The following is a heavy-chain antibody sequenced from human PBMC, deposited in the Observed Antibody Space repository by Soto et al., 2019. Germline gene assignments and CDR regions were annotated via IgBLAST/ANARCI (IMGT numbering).Heavy chain of an antibody. D-gene: IGHD3-10*01. V-gene: IGHV3-48*03. J-gene: IGHJ5*02. Sequence: PGGSLRLSCAASGFTFSSYEMNWVRQAPGKGLEWVSYISSSGSTIYYADSVKGRFTISRDNAKNSLYLQMNSLRAEDTAVYYCARGRVQWFGSPENWFDPWGQGTLVTVSS. CDR3: ARGRVQWFGSPENWFDP. CDR2: ISSSGSTI. CDR1: GFTFSSYE.